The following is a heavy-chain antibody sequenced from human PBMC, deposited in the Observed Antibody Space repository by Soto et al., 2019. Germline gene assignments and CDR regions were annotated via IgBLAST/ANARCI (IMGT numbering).Heavy chain of an antibody. V-gene: IGHV1-2*04. J-gene: IGHJ6*03. CDR2: INPNSGGT. Sequence: ASVQVSCKASGYTFTGYYMHWVRQAPGQGLEWMGWINPNSGGTNYAQKFQGWVTMTRDTSISTAYMELSRLRSYDTAVYYCARSPYCYYMDVWGKGTTVTVSS. CDR3: ARSPYCYYMDV. CDR1: GYTFTGYY.